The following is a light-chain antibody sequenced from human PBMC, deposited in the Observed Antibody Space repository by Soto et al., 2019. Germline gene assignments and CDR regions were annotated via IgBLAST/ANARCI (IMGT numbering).Light chain of an antibody. CDR2: DAS. Sequence: EMVLTHSPGTLSFSPGERATLSVSASQSISRNYLAWSQHKPGQAPRLLIYDASSKATGTPDRFSGSGSGTDFTLTISRLEPEDFAVYYCHQYDNTPQTFGQGTKVDIK. J-gene: IGKJ2*01. CDR3: HQYDNTPQT. CDR1: QSISRNY. V-gene: IGKV3-20*01.